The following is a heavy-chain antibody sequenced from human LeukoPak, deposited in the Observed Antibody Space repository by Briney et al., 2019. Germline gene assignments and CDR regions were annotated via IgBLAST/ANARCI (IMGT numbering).Heavy chain of an antibody. J-gene: IGHJ3*02. CDR1: GFTFSSYA. D-gene: IGHD5-24*01. Sequence: GGSLRLSCAASGFTFSSYAMHWVRQAPGKGLEWVAVISYDGSNKYYADSVKGRFTISRDNSKNTLYLQMNSLRAEDTAVYYCARGDDNGRAFDIWGQGTMVTVSS. CDR3: ARGDDNGRAFDI. V-gene: IGHV3-30-3*01. CDR2: ISYDGSNK.